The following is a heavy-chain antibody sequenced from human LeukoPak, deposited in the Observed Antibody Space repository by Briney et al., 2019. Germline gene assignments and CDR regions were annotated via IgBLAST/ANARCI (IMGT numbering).Heavy chain of an antibody. D-gene: IGHD5-12*01. CDR1: GLTFSNSA. CDR3: ARDFRRDGDSGPKLWRPDGNAFDI. J-gene: IGHJ3*02. CDR2: ISSSSSYI. V-gene: IGHV3-21*01. Sequence: GGSLRPSCAVSGLTFSNSAMNWVRQAPGKGLEWVSSISSSSSYIYYADSVKGRFTISRDNAKNSLYLQMNSLRAEDTAVYYCARDFRRDGDSGPKLWRPDGNAFDIWGQGTMVTVSS.